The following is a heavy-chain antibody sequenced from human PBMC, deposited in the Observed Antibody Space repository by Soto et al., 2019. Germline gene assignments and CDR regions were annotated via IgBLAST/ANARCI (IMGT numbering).Heavy chain of an antibody. CDR3: ATPTYNYDSSGPPAY. Sequence: GGSLRLSCAASGFTFSTYSMNWVRQAPGKGLEWVSYISSSSSTIFYTDSVKGRFTVSRDNAKNSLYLQMNSLRVEDTAVYYCATPTYNYDSSGPPAYWGQGTLVTVTS. V-gene: IGHV3-48*01. D-gene: IGHD3-22*01. CDR2: ISSSSSTI. CDR1: GFTFSTYS. J-gene: IGHJ4*02.